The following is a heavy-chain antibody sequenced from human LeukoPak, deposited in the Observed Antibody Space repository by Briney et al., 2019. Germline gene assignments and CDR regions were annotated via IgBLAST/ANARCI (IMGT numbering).Heavy chain of an antibody. CDR2: ISYDGSNK. CDR1: GFTFSSYG. D-gene: IGHD3-22*01. J-gene: IGHJ4*02. V-gene: IGHV3-30*03. Sequence: GRSLRLSCAAPGFTFSSYGMHWVRQAPGKGLEWVAVISYDGSNKYYADSVKGRFTISRDNSKNTLYLQMNSLRVEDTAVYYCAGPGGSYAFDYWGQGTLVTVSS. CDR3: AGPGGSYAFDY.